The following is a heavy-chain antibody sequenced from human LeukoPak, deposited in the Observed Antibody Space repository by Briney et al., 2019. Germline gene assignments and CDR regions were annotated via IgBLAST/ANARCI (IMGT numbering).Heavy chain of an antibody. CDR3: ARRGMVRGVGDAFDI. J-gene: IGHJ3*02. V-gene: IGHV3-7*03. CDR1: AFIFSGHW. CDR2: IKEDGSER. Sequence: GGSLRLSCEGSAFIFSGHWMNWVRQTPGKGLEWVASIKEDGSERQYVDSVKGRFSISRDNTKGSLFLQLNSLRAEDTAVYYCARRGMVRGVGDAFDIWGQGTMVTVPS. D-gene: IGHD3-10*01.